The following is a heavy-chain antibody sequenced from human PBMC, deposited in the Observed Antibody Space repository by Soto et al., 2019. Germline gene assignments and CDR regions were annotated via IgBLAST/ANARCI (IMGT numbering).Heavy chain of an antibody. CDR3: ARDSGSYYGDY. CDR2: IWYDGSNK. CDR1: GFTFSSYG. D-gene: IGHD1-26*01. Sequence: QVQLVESGGGVVQPGRSLRLSCAASGFTFSSYGMHWVRQAPGKGLEWVAVIWYDGSNKYYADSVKGRFTISRDNSKNTLYLQINSLRAEDTAVYYCARDSGSYYGDYWGQGTLVTVSS. J-gene: IGHJ4*02. V-gene: IGHV3-33*01.